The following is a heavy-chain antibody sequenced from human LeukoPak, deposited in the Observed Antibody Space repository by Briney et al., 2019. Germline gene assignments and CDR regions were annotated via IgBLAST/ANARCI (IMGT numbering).Heavy chain of an antibody. V-gene: IGHV3-21*01. CDR2: ITTSGSYI. D-gene: IGHD3-16*02. J-gene: IGHJ4*02. Sequence: GGSLRLSCAASGFPFTDSSMTWVRQAPGKGLEWVSSITTSGSYIYYADSVKVRFTISRDNAKNSLYLQMTSLRAEDTAVYYCARHRTASDYWGQGTLVTVS. CDR1: GFPFTDSS. CDR3: ARHRTASDY.